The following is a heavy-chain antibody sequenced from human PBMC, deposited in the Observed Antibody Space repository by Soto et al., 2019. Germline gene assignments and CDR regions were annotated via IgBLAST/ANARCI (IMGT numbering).Heavy chain of an antibody. D-gene: IGHD2-21*02. Sequence: GVPAEVACKSSGGTVYISIITGVRQAPGKGLEWMGGFDPEDGETIYAQKFQGRVTMTEDTSTDTAYMELSSLRSEDTAVYYCATDLGDRTFDYWGQGTLVTVSS. V-gene: IGHV1-24*01. CDR3: ATDLGDRTFDY. CDR1: GGTVYISI. J-gene: IGHJ4*02. CDR2: FDPEDGET.